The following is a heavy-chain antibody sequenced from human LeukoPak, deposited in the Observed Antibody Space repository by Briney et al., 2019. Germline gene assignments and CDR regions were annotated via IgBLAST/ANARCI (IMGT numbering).Heavy chain of an antibody. CDR3: ARRTSYCSSTSCYPQNWFDP. J-gene: IGHJ5*02. Sequence: GESLKISCKGSGYSFTSYWIGWVRQMPGKGLEWMGIIYPGDSDTRYSPSFQGQVTISADKSISTAYLQWSSLKASDTAMYYCARRTSYCSSTSCYPQNWFDPWGQGTLVTASS. V-gene: IGHV5-51*01. CDR2: IYPGDSDT. CDR1: GYSFTSYW. D-gene: IGHD2-2*01.